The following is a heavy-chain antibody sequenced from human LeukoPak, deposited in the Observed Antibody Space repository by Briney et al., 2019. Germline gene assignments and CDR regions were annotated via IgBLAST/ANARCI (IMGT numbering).Heavy chain of an antibody. CDR1: EFTFSRYW. V-gene: IGHV3-7*05. CDR2: IKHDGSEK. D-gene: IGHD3-10*01. J-gene: IGHJ3*02. Sequence: HAGGSLRLSCAASEFTFSRYWMSWVRQAPGKGLEWVANIKHDGSEKYYVDSVKGRFTISRDNAKNSLYLQMNSLRVEDTALYYCARDGMGVIKAFDIWGQGTMVTVSS. CDR3: ARDGMGVIKAFDI.